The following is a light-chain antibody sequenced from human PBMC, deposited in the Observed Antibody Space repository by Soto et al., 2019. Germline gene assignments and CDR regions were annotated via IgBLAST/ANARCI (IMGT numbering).Light chain of an antibody. Sequence: QSALTQPASVSGSPGQSITISCTGTSSDVGTYNLVSWYQQHPGKAPKLIMYEGSKRPSGVSNRFSGSKSGNTASLTISGIQAEDEADYYCCSYAGSSILVFGGGTKLTVL. CDR1: SSDVGTYNL. V-gene: IGLV2-23*01. CDR2: EGS. J-gene: IGLJ2*01. CDR3: CSYAGSSILV.